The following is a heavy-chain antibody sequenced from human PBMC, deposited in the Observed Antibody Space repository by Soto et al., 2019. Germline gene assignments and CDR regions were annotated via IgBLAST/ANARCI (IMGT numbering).Heavy chain of an antibody. Sequence: PSETLSLTCTVSGFFISDNYFWGWIRQPPGKPLEWLGSIYHNGDTRYNPSLRSQVAISVDTSKNQFTLRVISVTDADTAMYFCAKDSSGFDPWSQGTLVNVSS. J-gene: IGHJ5*02. V-gene: IGHV4-38-2*02. CDR2: IYHNGDT. D-gene: IGHD6-25*01. CDR1: GFFISDNYF. CDR3: AKDSSGFDP.